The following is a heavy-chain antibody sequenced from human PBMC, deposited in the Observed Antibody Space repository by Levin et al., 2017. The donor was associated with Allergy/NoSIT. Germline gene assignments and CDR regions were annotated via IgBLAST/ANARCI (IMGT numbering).Heavy chain of an antibody. V-gene: IGHV3-74*03. Sequence: GGSLRLSCVASGFTVSAYWMHWVRQPPGKGPVWVSRIDSDGSTTQYADSVKGRLTISRDNAKTTLYLQMNSLRVEDTAVYYCTRDPRNGGLDPWGQGTLVTVSS. CDR1: GFTVSAYW. CDR2: IDSDGSTT. J-gene: IGHJ5*02. CDR3: TRDPRNGGLDP. D-gene: IGHD4-23*01.